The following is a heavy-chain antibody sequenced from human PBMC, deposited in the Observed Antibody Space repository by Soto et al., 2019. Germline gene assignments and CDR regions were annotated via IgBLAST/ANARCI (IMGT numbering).Heavy chain of an antibody. J-gene: IGHJ6*02. Sequence: ASVKVSCKASGYTFTSYGISWVRQAPGQGLEWMGWISAYNGNTNYAQKLQGRVTMTTDTSTSTAYMELRSLRSDDTAVYYCARDSIAAAGTLWYYYYGMDVWGQGTTVTVSS. CDR2: ISAYNGNT. CDR3: ARDSIAAAGTLWYYYYGMDV. D-gene: IGHD6-13*01. V-gene: IGHV1-18*04. CDR1: GYTFTSYG.